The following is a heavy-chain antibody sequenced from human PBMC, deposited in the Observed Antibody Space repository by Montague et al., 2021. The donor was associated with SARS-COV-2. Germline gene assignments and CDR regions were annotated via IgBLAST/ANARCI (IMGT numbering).Heavy chain of an antibody. Sequence: SETLSLTCSVSGASISSYDWSWIRQPPGKGLEWIADHHSGGITDYNPSLKSRGTISVDTSKNQFSLRLKSVTAADTAVYYCAREGLVWEDYLDLWGQGTLVTVSS. D-gene: IGHD1-26*01. CDR2: HHSGGIT. V-gene: IGHV4-4*08. CDR1: GASISSYD. J-gene: IGHJ4*02. CDR3: AREGLVWEDYLDL.